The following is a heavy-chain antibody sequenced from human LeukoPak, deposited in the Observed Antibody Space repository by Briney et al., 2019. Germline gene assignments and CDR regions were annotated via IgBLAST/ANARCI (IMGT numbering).Heavy chain of an antibody. CDR2: INPNSGGT. Sequence: GASVKVSCKASGYTFTGYYMHWVRQAPGQGLEWMGWINPNSGGTNYAQKFQGWVTMTRDTSISTAYMELSRLRSDDTAVYYCARDEGVVGGVVVHILDSWGQGTVVTVSS. D-gene: IGHD3-16*02. CDR3: ARDEGVVGGVVVHILDS. CDR1: GYTFTGYY. V-gene: IGHV1-2*04. J-gene: IGHJ4*02.